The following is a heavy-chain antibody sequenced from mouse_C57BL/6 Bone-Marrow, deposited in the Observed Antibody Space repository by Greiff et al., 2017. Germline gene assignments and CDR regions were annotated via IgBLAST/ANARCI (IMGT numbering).Heavy chain of an antibody. Sequence: QVQLQQPGAELVMPGASVKLSCKASGYTFTSYWMHWVKQRPGQGLEWIGEIDPSDSYTNYNQKFKGKSTLTVDKSSSPAYMQLRSLTSEDSAVYYCARRAVVAFYWYFDVWGTGTTVTVSS. V-gene: IGHV1-69*01. CDR1: GYTFTSYW. CDR3: ARRAVVAFYWYFDV. D-gene: IGHD1-1*01. CDR2: IDPSDSYT. J-gene: IGHJ1*03.